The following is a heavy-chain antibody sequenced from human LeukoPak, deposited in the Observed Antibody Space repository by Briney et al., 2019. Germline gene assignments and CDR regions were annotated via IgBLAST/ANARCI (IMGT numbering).Heavy chain of an antibody. CDR2: ISNSGDTT. CDR3: AKDSVAGTDKYYYAMDV. CDR1: GFTFRSYA. D-gene: IGHD6-19*01. Sequence: PGGSLRLSCAASGFTFRSYAMSWVRQAPGKGLEWVSVISNSGDTTYYADSVKGRFTISRDNSKNTLYLQMNSLRAEDTAVYYCAKDSVAGTDKYYYAMDVWGQGNHGHRLL. V-gene: IGHV3-23*01. J-gene: IGHJ6*02.